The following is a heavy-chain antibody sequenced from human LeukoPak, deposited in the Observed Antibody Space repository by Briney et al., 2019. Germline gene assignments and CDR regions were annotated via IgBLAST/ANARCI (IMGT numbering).Heavy chain of an antibody. CDR2: MNPNSGNT. CDR3: ARGAPGSYCSGGSCPYFDY. CDR1: GYTFTSYD. D-gene: IGHD2-15*01. V-gene: IGHV1-8*01. Sequence: VASVKVSCKASGYTFTSYDINWVRQATGQGLEWMGWMNPNSGNTGYAQKFQGRVTMTRNTSISTAHMELSSLGSEDTAVYYCARGAPGSYCSGGSCPYFDYWGQGTLVAVSS. J-gene: IGHJ4*02.